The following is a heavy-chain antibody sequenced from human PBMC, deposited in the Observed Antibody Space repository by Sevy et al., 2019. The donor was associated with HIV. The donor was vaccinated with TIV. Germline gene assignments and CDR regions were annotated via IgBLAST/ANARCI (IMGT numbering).Heavy chain of an antibody. CDR1: GFSISSGYY. CDR3: SRAYNSSSLGFWY. J-gene: IGHJ4*03. CDR2: ISHAGNR. V-gene: IGHV4-38-2*01. D-gene: IGHD3-22*01. Sequence: SETLSLTCAVSGFSISSGYYWAWIRQPPGKGLEWIGSISHAGNRFHNPSLKSRVTLSTDTSTNRFSLKVESVTAADTAFYYCSRAYNSSSLGFWYWGRGTLVTVSS.